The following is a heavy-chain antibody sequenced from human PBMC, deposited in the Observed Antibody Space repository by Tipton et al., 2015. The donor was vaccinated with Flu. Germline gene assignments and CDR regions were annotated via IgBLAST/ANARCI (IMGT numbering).Heavy chain of an antibody. J-gene: IGHJ4*02. D-gene: IGHD3-16*02. CDR1: GGSIGSPYC. CDR2: ICPGSP. V-gene: IGHV4-38-2*01. CDR3: TRHNTNGGIVVADFDS. Sequence: TLSLTCSVSGGSIGSPYCWGWVRQPPGKGLEWIANICPGSPYYNPSLKSRVTMSIDTSKIQFSLRLTSVTAADTAVYYCTRHNTNGGIVVADFDSWGQGTLVTVSS.